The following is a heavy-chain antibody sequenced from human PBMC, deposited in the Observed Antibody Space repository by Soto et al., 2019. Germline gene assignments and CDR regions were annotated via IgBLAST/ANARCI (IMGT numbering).Heavy chain of an antibody. CDR3: ASIGFGISGAGMDV. CDR2: INPSGGST. Sequence: XVKVSCKASGYTFTSYYMHWVRHAPGQGLEWMGIINPSGGSTSYAQRFQGRVTMTRDTSTSTVYMELSSLRYEDTAVYYCASIGFGISGAGMDVWGQGTTVTVSS. D-gene: IGHD3-10*01. J-gene: IGHJ6*02. V-gene: IGHV1-46*01. CDR1: GYTFTSYY.